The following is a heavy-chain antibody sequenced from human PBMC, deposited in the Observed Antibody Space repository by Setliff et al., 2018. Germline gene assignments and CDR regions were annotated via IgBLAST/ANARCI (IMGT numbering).Heavy chain of an antibody. CDR3: ASPRMYDLDTSFDAFDL. D-gene: IGHD1-1*01. CDR2: IYRRGRT. V-gene: IGHV4-38-2*01. Sequence: SETLSLTCDVSGISITSGHYWGWVRQPPGKGLEWIATIYRRGRTYYDPSLDSRVTNSLDTSKNQYSLRLRSVTAADTSVYYCASPRMYDLDTSFDAFDLWGQGTKVTVSS. J-gene: IGHJ3*01. CDR1: GISITSGHY.